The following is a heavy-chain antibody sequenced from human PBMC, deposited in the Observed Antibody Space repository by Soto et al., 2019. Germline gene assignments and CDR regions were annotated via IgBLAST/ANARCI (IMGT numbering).Heavy chain of an antibody. CDR2: ISSSSSTI. D-gene: IGHD4-4*01. J-gene: IGHJ6*02. Sequence: GGSLRLSCAASGFTFSSYSMNWVRQAPGKGLEWVSYISSSSSTIYYADSVKGRFTISRDNAKNSLYLQMNSLRDEDTAVYYCARVDYTYYYYGMDVWGQGTTVSVSS. V-gene: IGHV3-48*02. CDR3: ARVDYTYYYYGMDV. CDR1: GFTFSSYS.